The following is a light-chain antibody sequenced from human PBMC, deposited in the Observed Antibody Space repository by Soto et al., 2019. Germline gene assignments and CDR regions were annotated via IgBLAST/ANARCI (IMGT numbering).Light chain of an antibody. J-gene: IGKJ1*01. CDR2: GAS. V-gene: IGKV3-15*01. CDR1: QSVSSD. CDR3: QQYNNWPQT. Sequence: EIVLTQSPATLPVSRGEGATLSCRASQSVSSDLAWYQQTPGQAPRLLIYGASTRATGVPARVSGSGSGTEFTLTISRLEPEDFAAYYCQQYNNWPQTFGQGTKVDI.